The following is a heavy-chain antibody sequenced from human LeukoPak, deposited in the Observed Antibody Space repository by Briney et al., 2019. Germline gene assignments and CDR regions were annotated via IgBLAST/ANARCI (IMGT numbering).Heavy chain of an antibody. CDR2: IIPIFGTA. CDR3: ARSFYDSSGFYYYYYYMDV. CDR1: GGTFSSYA. D-gene: IGHD3-22*01. V-gene: IGHV1-69*05. J-gene: IGHJ6*03. Sequence: SVKVSCKASGGTFSSYAISWVRQAPGQGLEWMGGIIPIFGTANYAQKFQGRVTITTDESTSTAYMELSSLRSEDTAVYYCARSFYDSSGFYYYYYYMDVWGKGTTVTVFS.